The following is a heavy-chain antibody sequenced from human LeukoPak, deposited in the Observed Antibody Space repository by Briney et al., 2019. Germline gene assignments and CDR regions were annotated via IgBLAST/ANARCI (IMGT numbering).Heavy chain of an antibody. D-gene: IGHD3-22*01. CDR3: ARDYYSYSRGSWAFDI. Sequence: PGGSLRLSCAASGFTFSSYWMSWVRQAPENGLEWVANIDQDGSDKYYVESMKGRITISRDTAKNSLYLQMNSLRDQDTAVYYCARDYYSYSRGSWAFDIWGQGTMVTVSS. CDR2: IDQDGSDK. J-gene: IGHJ3*02. V-gene: IGHV3-7*03. CDR1: GFTFSSYW.